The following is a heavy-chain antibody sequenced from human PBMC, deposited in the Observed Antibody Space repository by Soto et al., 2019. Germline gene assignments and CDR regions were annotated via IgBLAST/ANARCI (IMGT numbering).Heavy chain of an antibody. V-gene: IGHV3-23*01. CDR2: ISGSGGST. CDR3: AKISFLSIAARSYFDY. J-gene: IGHJ4*02. D-gene: IGHD6-6*01. Sequence: EVQLLESGGGLVQPGGSLRLSCAASGFIFSSYAMSWVRQAPGKGLEWVSAISGSGGSTYYADSVKGRFTISRDNSKNTLYLQMNSLRAEHTAVYYCAKISFLSIAARSYFDYWGQGTLVTVSS. CDR1: GFIFSSYA.